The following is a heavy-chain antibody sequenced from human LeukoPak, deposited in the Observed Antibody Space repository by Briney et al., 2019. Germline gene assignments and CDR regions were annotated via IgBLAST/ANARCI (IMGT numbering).Heavy chain of an antibody. Sequence: SETLSLTCTVSGYSLSSGYYWGWIRQPPGKGLEWIGSIFHSGSNYYNPSLKTRVTVSVDTSKNQFSLKLSSVTAADTAVYYCARDVDYWGQGTLVTVSS. J-gene: IGHJ4*02. V-gene: IGHV4-38-2*02. CDR2: IFHSGSN. CDR1: GYSLSSGYY. CDR3: ARDVDY.